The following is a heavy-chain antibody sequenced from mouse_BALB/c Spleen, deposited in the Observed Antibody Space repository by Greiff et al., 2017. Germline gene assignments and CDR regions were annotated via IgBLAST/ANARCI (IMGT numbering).Heavy chain of an antibody. V-gene: IGHV2-9*02. CDR1: GFSLTSYG. J-gene: IGHJ4*01. CDR3: ARDRITKIYYAMDY. CDR2: IWAGGST. Sequence: VQLQESGPGLVAPSQSLSITCTVSGFSLTSYGVHWVRQPPGKGLEWLGVIWAGGSTNYNSALMSRLSISKDNSKSQVFLKMNSLQTDDTAMYYCARDRITKIYYAMDYWGQGTSVTVSS. D-gene: IGHD1-1*01.